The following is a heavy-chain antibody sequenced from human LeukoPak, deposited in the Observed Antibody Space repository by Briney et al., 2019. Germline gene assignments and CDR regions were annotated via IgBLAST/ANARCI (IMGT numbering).Heavy chain of an antibody. Sequence: ASVKVSCKASGYTFTSYGISWVRQAPGQGLEWMGWISAYNGNTNYAQKLQGRVTMTTDTSTSTAYMELRSLRSDDTAVYYCARGYCSSTSCYDDAFDIWGQGTMVTVSS. J-gene: IGHJ3*02. CDR1: GYTFTSYG. CDR2: ISAYNGNT. V-gene: IGHV1-18*01. CDR3: ARGYCSSTSCYDDAFDI. D-gene: IGHD2-2*01.